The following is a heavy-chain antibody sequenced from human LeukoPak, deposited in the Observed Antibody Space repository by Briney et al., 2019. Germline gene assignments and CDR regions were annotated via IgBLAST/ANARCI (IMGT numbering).Heavy chain of an antibody. V-gene: IGHV4-59*01. CDR1: GGSISRYY. Sequence: PSATLSLTCTVSGGSISRYYWNWVRQLPGKGLEWHGYKYYSGSTTYNPSLKSRVTILVETSKNQFFLKLSSVDAAATPVISCARGENSSGWPMYNYYDYGREGTRVSVS. D-gene: IGHD6-19*01. CDR3: ARGENSSGWPMYNYYDY. J-gene: IGHJ4*02. CDR2: KYYSGST.